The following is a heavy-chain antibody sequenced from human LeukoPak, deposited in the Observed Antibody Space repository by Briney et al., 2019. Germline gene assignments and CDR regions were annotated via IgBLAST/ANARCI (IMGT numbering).Heavy chain of an antibody. Sequence: GASVKVSCKASGYTFTSYGISWVRQAPGQGLEWMGWISAYNGNTNYAQKLQGRVTMTTVTSTSTAYMELRSLRSDVTAVYYCARDQAAGYYYYYGMDVWGQGTTVTVSS. D-gene: IGHD6-13*01. CDR3: ARDQAAGYYYYYGMDV. J-gene: IGHJ6*02. CDR2: ISAYNGNT. CDR1: GYTFTSYG. V-gene: IGHV1-18*01.